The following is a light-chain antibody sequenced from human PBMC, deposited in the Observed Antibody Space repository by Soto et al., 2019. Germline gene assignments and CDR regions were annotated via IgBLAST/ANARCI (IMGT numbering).Light chain of an antibody. V-gene: IGKV3-20*01. CDR3: QQYGSSPPT. CDR1: QSISIN. J-gene: IGKJ1*01. CDR2: GAS. Sequence: EKVLTQSPGSLSVSPGERAILSCRASQSISINLAWYQQKPGQAPRLLVYGASSRATGISDRFSGSGSGADFTLTINRLEPEDFALYYCQQYGSSPPTFGQGTKVDIK.